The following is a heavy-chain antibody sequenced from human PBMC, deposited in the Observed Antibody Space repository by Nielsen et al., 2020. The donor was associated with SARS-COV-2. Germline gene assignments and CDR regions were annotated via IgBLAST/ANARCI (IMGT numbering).Heavy chain of an antibody. CDR2: INSDGSST. CDR1: AFTFSTYW. D-gene: IGHD2-2*01. Sequence: GGSLRLSCAASAFTFSTYWMHWVRQAPGKGLVWVSRINSDGSSTSYADSVKGRFTISRDNAKNTLYLQMNSLRAEDTAVYYCAKITIVPAAIMGFDYWGQGTLVTVSS. V-gene: IGHV3-74*01. CDR3: AKITIVPAAIMGFDY. J-gene: IGHJ4*02.